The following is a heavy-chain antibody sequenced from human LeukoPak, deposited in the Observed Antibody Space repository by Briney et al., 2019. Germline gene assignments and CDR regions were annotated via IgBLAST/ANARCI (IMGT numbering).Heavy chain of an antibody. V-gene: IGHV3-23*01. CDR2: ITGSGGNT. D-gene: IGHD3-9*01. J-gene: IGHJ4*02. CDR3: AKWGDFDVLTGYYVPDF. Sequence: PGASLRLSCAASGFTFSNYAMSWVRQAPGKGLEWVSAITGSGGNTYYADSVKGRFTISRDNSKNTLYLQMNSLRDEDTAVYYCAKWGDFDVLTGYYVPDFWGQGTPVTVSS. CDR1: GFTFSNYA.